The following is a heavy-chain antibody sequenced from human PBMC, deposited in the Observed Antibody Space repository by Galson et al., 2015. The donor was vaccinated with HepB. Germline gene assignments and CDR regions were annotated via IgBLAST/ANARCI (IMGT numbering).Heavy chain of an antibody. J-gene: IGHJ4*02. CDR2: IIPIFGTA. Sequence: SVKVSCKASGGTFSSYAISWVRQAPGQGLEWMGGIIPIFGTANYAQKFQGRVTITADESTSTAYMELSSLRSEDTAVHYCARGDVWGSYRYPGAYWGQGTLVTVSS. CDR1: GGTFSSYA. D-gene: IGHD3-16*02. CDR3: ARGDVWGSYRYPGAY. V-gene: IGHV1-69*13.